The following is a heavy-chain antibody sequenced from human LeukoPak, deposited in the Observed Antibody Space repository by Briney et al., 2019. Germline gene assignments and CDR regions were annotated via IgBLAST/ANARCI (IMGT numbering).Heavy chain of an antibody. Sequence: ASVKVSCKASEYTFTGHYMHWVRQAPGQGLEWMGWINPKSGDTNHAQKFQGRVTMTWDTSISTAYMELSRLRSDDTAVYYCARDGGHCGSNSCSVYYYYGLDAWGQGTTVTVSS. CDR1: EYTFTGHY. D-gene: IGHD2-2*01. V-gene: IGHV1-2*02. CDR2: INPKSGDT. J-gene: IGHJ6*02. CDR3: ARDGGHCGSNSCSVYYYYGLDA.